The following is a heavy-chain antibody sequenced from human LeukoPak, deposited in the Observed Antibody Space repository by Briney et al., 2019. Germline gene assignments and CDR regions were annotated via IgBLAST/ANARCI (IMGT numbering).Heavy chain of an antibody. CDR2: INPNSGGT. V-gene: IGHV1-2*02. D-gene: IGHD5-12*01. Sequence: GASVKVSCKASGYTFTGYYMHWVRQAPGQGLEWMGWINPNSGGTNYALKFQGRVTMTRDTSISTAYMELSRLRSDDTAVYYCARGKGYSGYDRYYFDYWGQGTLVTVSS. CDR1: GYTFTGYY. J-gene: IGHJ4*02. CDR3: ARGKGYSGYDRYYFDY.